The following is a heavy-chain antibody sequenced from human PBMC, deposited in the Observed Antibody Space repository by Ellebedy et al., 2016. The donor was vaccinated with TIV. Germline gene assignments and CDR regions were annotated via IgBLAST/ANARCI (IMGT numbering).Heavy chain of an antibody. V-gene: IGHV1-46*04. CDR2: INPSGGST. D-gene: IGHD3-10*01. Sequence: AASVKVSCKASGYTFSSYYMHWARQAPGQGLEWMGIINPSGGSTTYAQNLQGRVTMTTDTSTDTAYMELRSLRSDDTAVYYCARYSGSGTYYRNGMDVWGQGTTVTVSS. J-gene: IGHJ6*02. CDR1: GYTFSSYY. CDR3: ARYSGSGTYYRNGMDV.